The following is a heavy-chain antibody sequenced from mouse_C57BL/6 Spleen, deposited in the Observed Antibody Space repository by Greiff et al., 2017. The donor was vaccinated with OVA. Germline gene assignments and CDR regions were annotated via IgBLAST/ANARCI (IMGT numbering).Heavy chain of an antibody. Sequence: QVQLQQSGAELVRPGASVTLSCKASGYTFTDYEMHWVKQTPVHGLVWIGAIDPETGGTAYNQKFKGKAILTADKSSSTAYMELRSLTSEDSAVYYCSNYGSSYGWFAYWGQGTLVTVSA. CDR3: SNYGSSYGWFAY. CDR1: GYTFTDYE. J-gene: IGHJ3*01. CDR2: IDPETGGT. V-gene: IGHV1-15*01. D-gene: IGHD1-1*01.